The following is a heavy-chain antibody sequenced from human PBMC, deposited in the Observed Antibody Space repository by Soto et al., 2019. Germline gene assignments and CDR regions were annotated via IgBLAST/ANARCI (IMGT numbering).Heavy chain of an antibody. V-gene: IGHV1-46*01. J-gene: IGHJ4*02. Sequence: ASVKVSCKASGYTFTSYYIHWVRQAPGQGLEWMGIINPSGGSTSYAQKFQGRVTMTTDTSTSTAYMELRSLRSDDTHENYSARDHQFYYDISGPAYWGQGTLVPVPS. D-gene: IGHD3-22*01. CDR1: GYTFTSYY. CDR3: ARDHQFYYDISGPAY. CDR2: INPSGGST.